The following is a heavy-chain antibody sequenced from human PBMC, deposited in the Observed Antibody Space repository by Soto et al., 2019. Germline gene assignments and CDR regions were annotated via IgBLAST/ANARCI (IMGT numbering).Heavy chain of an antibody. Sequence: QVQLVESGGGVVQPGRSLRLSCAASGFTFSSFAMQWVRQAPGKGLEWLAVISFDGSTKYYADSVKGRFTISRDNSKNTLSLQMSSLRSEDTAVYYCATLPAVAYDYVAFDYWGQGTLVTVSS. CDR3: ATLPAVAYDYVAFDY. D-gene: IGHD3-10*02. CDR2: ISFDGSTK. V-gene: IGHV3-30-3*01. CDR1: GFTFSSFA. J-gene: IGHJ4*02.